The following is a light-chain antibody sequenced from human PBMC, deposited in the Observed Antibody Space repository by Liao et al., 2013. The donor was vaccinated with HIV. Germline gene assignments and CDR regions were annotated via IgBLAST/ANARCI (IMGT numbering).Light chain of an antibody. J-gene: IGLJ1*01. CDR2: KDS. CDR1: ALPKYY. CDR3: QSADSSGTYV. V-gene: IGLV3-25*03. Sequence: SYELKQPPSVSVSPGQTARITCSGDALPKYYAYWYQQKPGQAPVLVIYKDSERPSGIPERFSGSGSGTTATLTISGVQAEDEADYYCQSADSSGTYVFGTGTEV.